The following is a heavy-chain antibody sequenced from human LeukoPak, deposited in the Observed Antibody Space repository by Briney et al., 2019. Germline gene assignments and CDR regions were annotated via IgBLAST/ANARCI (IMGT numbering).Heavy chain of an antibody. CDR3: AIRFGRLEAGGTPFDS. Sequence: SETLSLTCTVSGYSISSGYYWGWIRQPPGRGLEWIASIYYRGSTHYNPSLASLKSRVTISGDTSKKQFSLKLTSVTAADTALYYCAIRFGRLEAGGTPFDSWGQGTLVTVSS. J-gene: IGHJ4*02. V-gene: IGHV4-38-2*02. D-gene: IGHD6-13*01. CDR1: GYSISSGYY. CDR2: IYYRGST.